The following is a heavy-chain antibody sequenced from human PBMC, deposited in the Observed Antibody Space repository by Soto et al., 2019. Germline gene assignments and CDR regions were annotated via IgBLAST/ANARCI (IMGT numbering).Heavy chain of an antibody. D-gene: IGHD2-2*01. CDR3: ARVVPAANSADY. V-gene: IGHV4-34*01. CDR2: INHSGST. J-gene: IGHJ4*02. CDR1: GGSFSGYY. Sequence: LETLSLTCAVYGGSFSGYYWSWIRQPPGKGLEWIGEINHSGSTNYNPSLKSRVTISVDTSKNQFSLKLSSVTAADTAVYYCARVVPAANSADYWGQGTLVTVSS.